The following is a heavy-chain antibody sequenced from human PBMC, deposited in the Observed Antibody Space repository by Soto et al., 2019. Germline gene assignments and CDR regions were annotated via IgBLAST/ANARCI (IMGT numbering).Heavy chain of an antibody. CDR3: ARDLADYYYGSGLFDP. D-gene: IGHD3-10*01. V-gene: IGHV3-30*03. Sequence: VGSLRLSCAASGFTFSSYGMHWVRQAPGKGLEWVAVISYDGSNKYYADSVKGRFTISRDNSKNTLYLQMNSLRAEDTAVYYCARDLADYYYGSGLFDPWGQGSLVTVSS. CDR2: ISYDGSNK. CDR1: GFTFSSYG. J-gene: IGHJ5*02.